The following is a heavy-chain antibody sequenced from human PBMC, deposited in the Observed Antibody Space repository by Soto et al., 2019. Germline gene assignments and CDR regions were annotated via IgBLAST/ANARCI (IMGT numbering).Heavy chain of an antibody. J-gene: IGHJ4*02. V-gene: IGHV3-23*01. Sequence: LRLSCAASGFTFSSYAMSGVRQAPVNGLEWVSGISGSGGSTYYADSVKGRFTISRDNSKNTLYLQMNSLRAEDTAVYYCAKGVDTAMVMFFFDYWGQGTLVTVSS. CDR2: ISGSGGST. D-gene: IGHD5-18*01. CDR3: AKGVDTAMVMFFFDY. CDR1: GFTFSSYA.